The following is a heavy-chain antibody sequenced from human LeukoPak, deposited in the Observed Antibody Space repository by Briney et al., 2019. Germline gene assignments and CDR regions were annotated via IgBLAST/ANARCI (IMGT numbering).Heavy chain of an antibody. Sequence: TSETLSLTCAVYGGAFSGYYWSWIRQPPGRGLEWIGEINHSGSTNYNPSLTSRVTISVGTSKNQFSLELSSVTAADTAVYYCARGPMRGWFDPWGQGTLVTVSS. V-gene: IGHV4-34*01. CDR2: INHSGST. D-gene: IGHD3-22*01. CDR1: GGAFSGYY. CDR3: ARGPMRGWFDP. J-gene: IGHJ5*02.